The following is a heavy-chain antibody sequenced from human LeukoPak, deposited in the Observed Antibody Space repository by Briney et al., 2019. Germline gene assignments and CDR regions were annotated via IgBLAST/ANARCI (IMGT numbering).Heavy chain of an antibody. J-gene: IGHJ4*02. V-gene: IGHV3-48*01. Sequence: GGSLRLSCAASGFTFSSFSMKWVRQAPGKGLEWVSYISSGSYTIYYAGSVKGRFTISRDNAKNSLYLQMNSLRAEDTAVYYCAKYYYDTSGAGSYFDYWGQGTLVTVSS. D-gene: IGHD3-22*01. CDR2: ISSGSYTI. CDR3: AKYYYDTSGAGSYFDY. CDR1: GFTFSSFS.